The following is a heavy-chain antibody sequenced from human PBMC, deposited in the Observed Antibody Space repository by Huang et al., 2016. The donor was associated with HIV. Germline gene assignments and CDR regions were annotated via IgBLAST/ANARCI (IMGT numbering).Heavy chain of an antibody. Sequence: QVQLVESGGGVVQPGGSLRLSCTVSGFTFGSFGMHWVRQAPGKGLEWVAFIRDEVNNDYYADAVRGRFTSARDNSKDTLYLQMNRLRPDDSAVYYCAKDLTYTFGRHFDYWGRGTLVTVSS. V-gene: IGHV3-30*02. CDR3: AKDLTYTFGRHFDY. D-gene: IGHD3-3*01. CDR2: IRDEVNND. J-gene: IGHJ4*02. CDR1: GFTFGSFG.